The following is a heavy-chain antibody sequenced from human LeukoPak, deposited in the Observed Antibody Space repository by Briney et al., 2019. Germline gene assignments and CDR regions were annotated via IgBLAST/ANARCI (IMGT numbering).Heavy chain of an antibody. CDR2: IKQDGGEK. CDR1: GFTFRNYW. J-gene: IGHJ6*03. V-gene: IGHV3-7*01. Sequence: GGSLRLSCEASGFTFRNYWMSWVRQAPGKGLEWVANIKQDGGEKYYVDSVKGRFTISRDNSKNSLSLQMNSLRAEDTAVYYCAKAGSSSSSVYYYYFMDIWGRGTTVTVSS. CDR3: AKAGSSSSSVYYYYFMDI. D-gene: IGHD6-6*01.